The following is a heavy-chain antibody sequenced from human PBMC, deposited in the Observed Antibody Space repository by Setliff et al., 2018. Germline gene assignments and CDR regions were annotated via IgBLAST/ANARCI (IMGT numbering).Heavy chain of an antibody. Sequence: PGGSLRLSCAASGYPFSNAWMNWVRQAPGKALEWISFISHGGATKYYADSVKGRFTISRDNAKNSVFLDMNSLRVDDTATHYCARDRLTSARYWTSDYWGQGTLVTVSS. CDR2: ISHGGATK. J-gene: IGHJ4*02. V-gene: IGHV3-48*01. CDR1: GYPFSNAW. CDR3: ARDRLTSARYWTSDY. D-gene: IGHD2-8*02.